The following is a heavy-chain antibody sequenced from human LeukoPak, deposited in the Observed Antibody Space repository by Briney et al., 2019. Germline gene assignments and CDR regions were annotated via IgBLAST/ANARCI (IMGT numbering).Heavy chain of an antibody. J-gene: IGHJ6*03. CDR2: ISSSGSTI. Sequence: GGSLRLSCAASGFTYSSYEMNWVRQAPGKGLEWVSYISSSGSTIYYADSVKGRFTISRDNAKNSLYLQMNSLRAEDTAVYYCAKGGNIRVLDYYYYMDVWGKGTTVTVSS. CDR1: GFTYSSYE. CDR3: AKGGNIRVLDYYYYMDV. D-gene: IGHD2/OR15-2a*01. V-gene: IGHV3-48*03.